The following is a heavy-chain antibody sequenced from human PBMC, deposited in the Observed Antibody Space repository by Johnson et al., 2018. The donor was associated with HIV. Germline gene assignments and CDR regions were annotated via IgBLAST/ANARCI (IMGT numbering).Heavy chain of an antibody. D-gene: IGHD3-10*01. Sequence: QVQLVESGGGLVQPGRSLKLSCAASGFTFDDYAMHWVRQTPGKGLEWVALIWYDGSDKYYAESLKGRISISRDNSKNFLYLQMNSLRTEDTAVYYCARDRLLWFRELWPHDALDIWGQGTMVTVSS. V-gene: IGHV3-30*14. CDR2: IWYDGSDK. J-gene: IGHJ3*02. CDR1: GFTFDDYA. CDR3: ARDRLLWFRELWPHDALDI.